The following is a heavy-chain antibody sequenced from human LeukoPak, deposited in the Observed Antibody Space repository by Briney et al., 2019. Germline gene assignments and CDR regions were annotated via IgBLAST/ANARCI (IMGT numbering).Heavy chain of an antibody. D-gene: IGHD3-9*01. CDR2: IYHSGST. Sequence: SGTLSLTCAVSGGSISSSNWWSWIRQPPGKGLEWIGYIYHSGSTYYNPSLKSRVTISVDRSKNQFSLKLSSVTAADTAVYYCARGDDILTGYYGSFDYWGQGTLVTVSS. CDR3: ARGDDILTGYYGSFDY. V-gene: IGHV4-4*02. CDR1: GGSISSSNW. J-gene: IGHJ4*02.